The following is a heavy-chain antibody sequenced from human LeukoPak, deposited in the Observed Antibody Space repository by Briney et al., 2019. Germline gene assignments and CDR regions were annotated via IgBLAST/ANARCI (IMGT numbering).Heavy chain of an antibody. CDR2: INHSGST. V-gene: IGHV4-34*01. J-gene: IGHJ4*02. CDR1: GGSFSGYY. D-gene: IGHD1-26*01. CDR3: ARTPYSGSHFDY. Sequence: SETLSLTCAVYGGSFSGYYWSWIRQPPGKGLEWIGEINHSGSTNYNPSLKSRVTISVDTSKNQFSLKLSSVTAADTAVYYCARTPYSGSHFDYWGQGTLVTASS.